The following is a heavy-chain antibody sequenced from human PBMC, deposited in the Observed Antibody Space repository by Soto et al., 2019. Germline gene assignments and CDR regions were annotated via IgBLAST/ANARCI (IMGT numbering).Heavy chain of an antibody. D-gene: IGHD6-19*01. CDR2: IYVTGST. CDR1: GHPLSSGGYY. J-gene: IGHJ4*02. Sequence: SETLSLTCTVSGHPLSSGGYYWSWIRQHPGKGLEWVGYIYVTGSTLYNPSLKSRLAMSLDTSKNQFSLKLGSVTAADTAIYYCARDWGSSGWPNWGPGTLVTVSS. V-gene: IGHV4-31*03. CDR3: ARDWGSSGWPN.